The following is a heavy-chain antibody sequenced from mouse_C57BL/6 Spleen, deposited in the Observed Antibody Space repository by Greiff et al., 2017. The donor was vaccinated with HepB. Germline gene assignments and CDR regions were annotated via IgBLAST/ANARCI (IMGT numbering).Heavy chain of an antibody. CDR1: GFTFSDYG. CDR2: ISSGSSTI. Sequence: EVKLMESGGGLVKPGGSLKLSCAASGFTFSDYGMHWVRQAPEKGLEWVAYISSGSSTIYYADTVKGRFTISRDNAKNTLFLPMTSLRSEDTAMYYCASTGTWAMDYWGQGTSVTVSS. V-gene: IGHV5-17*01. J-gene: IGHJ4*01. CDR3: ASTGTWAMDY. D-gene: IGHD4-1*02.